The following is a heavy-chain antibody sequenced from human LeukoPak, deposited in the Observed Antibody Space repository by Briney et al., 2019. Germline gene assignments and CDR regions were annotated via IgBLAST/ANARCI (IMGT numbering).Heavy chain of an antibody. CDR2: ISTSGST. D-gene: IGHD1-26*01. CDR3: ARGASGSSLSGFDI. Sequence: SETLSLTCTVSGGSISSYYWNWIRQPAGKGLQWIGHISTSGSTNYSPSLKSRVTMSIDTSKNQFSLNLSSVTAADTAVYYCARGASGSSLSGFDIWGEGTMVTVSS. CDR1: GGSISSYY. J-gene: IGHJ3*02. V-gene: IGHV4-4*07.